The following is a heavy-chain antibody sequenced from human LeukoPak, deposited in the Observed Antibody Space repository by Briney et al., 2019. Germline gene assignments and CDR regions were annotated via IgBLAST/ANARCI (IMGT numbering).Heavy chain of an antibody. CDR1: GGAFSGYY. Sequence: SETLSLTFTVYGGAFSGYYWSWIGQPPGKGLEWMGEINHSASTNYNPSLKSRITISVDTSKNQFSLKLSSVTAADTAVYYCARSAYYYDSSGPYRYFDYWGQGTLVTVSS. V-gene: IGHV4-34*01. CDR3: ARSAYYYDSSGPYRYFDY. J-gene: IGHJ4*02. D-gene: IGHD3-22*01. CDR2: INHSAST.